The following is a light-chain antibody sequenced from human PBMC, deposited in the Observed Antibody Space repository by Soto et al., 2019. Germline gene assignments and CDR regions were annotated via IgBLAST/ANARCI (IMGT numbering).Light chain of an antibody. V-gene: IGLV2-11*01. Sequence: QSALTQPRSVSGSPGQSVTISCTGTSSDVGDYNYVSWYQQHPGKAPKLLIYAVNMRPSGVPDRFSGSRSGNTASLTISGLQAEDEADYSCCSYAGSYTWVFGGGTKVTVL. CDR2: AVN. CDR1: SSDVGDYNY. J-gene: IGLJ3*02. CDR3: CSYAGSYTWV.